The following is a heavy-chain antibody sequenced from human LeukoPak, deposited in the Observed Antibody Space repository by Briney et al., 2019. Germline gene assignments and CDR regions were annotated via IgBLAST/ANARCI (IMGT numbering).Heavy chain of an antibody. V-gene: IGHV3-30-3*01. CDR2: ISYDGSNK. CDR3: AKAAVYSNRWTPFDD. D-gene: IGHD2/OR15-2a*01. CDR1: GFTFSSYA. Sequence: PGRSLRLSCAASGFTFSSYAMHWVRQAPGKGLEWEAVISYDGSNKYYADSVKGRFTISRDNSKNTLYLQMNSLRPEDTAVYYCAKAAVYSNRWTPFDDWGQGTLVTVSS. J-gene: IGHJ4*02.